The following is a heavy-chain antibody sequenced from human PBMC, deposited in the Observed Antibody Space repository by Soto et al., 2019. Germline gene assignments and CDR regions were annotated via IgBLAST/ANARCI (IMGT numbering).Heavy chain of an antibody. J-gene: IGHJ4*02. CDR1: GFSLSTSGVG. V-gene: IGHV2-5*02. D-gene: IGHD3-10*01. Sequence: QITLKESGPPLVKPTQTLTLTCTFSGFSLSTSGVGVGWIRQPPGKALGWLALIYWDDDKRYSPSLKSRLTITKDTSKNQVVLTMANMDPVDTATYYCAYSRYTGSGVDYWGQGTLVTISS. CDR2: IYWDDDK. CDR3: AYSRYTGSGVDY.